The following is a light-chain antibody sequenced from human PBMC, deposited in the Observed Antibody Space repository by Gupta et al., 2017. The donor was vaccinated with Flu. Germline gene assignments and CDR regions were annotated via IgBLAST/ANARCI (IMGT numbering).Light chain of an antibody. CDR3: CSYAGSSTSYV. CDR2: EGS. J-gene: IGLJ1*01. Sequence: QSALTQHASGSGSTGQSIATSCTGTSSDFGSYNLVSWYQQHPAKAPKLMIYEGSKRPSGVANRFSGSKSDNTASLTITGLQAEDEADYYCCSYAGSSTSYVFGTGTKVTVL. V-gene: IGLV2-23*01. CDR1: SSDFGSYNL.